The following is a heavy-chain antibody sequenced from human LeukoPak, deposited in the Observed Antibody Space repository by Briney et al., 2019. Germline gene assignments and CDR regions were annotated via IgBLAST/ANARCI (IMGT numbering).Heavy chain of an antibody. J-gene: IGHJ5*02. CDR2: IYHSGST. CDR3: ARVPHGETIFGVVLYWLDP. V-gene: IGHV4-38-2*02. D-gene: IGHD3-3*02. CDR1: GYSISSGYY. Sequence: SETLSLTCTVSGYSISSGYYWGRIRQPPEKGLEWIGSIYHSGSTFYNPSLKSRVTISVDTSKNEFSLKLNSVTAADTAVYYCARVPHGETIFGVVLYWLDPWGQGTLVTVYS.